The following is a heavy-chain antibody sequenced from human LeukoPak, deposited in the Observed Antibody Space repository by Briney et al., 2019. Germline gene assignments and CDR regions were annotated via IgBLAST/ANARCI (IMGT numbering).Heavy chain of an antibody. J-gene: IGHJ5*02. CDR2: IIPIFGTA. V-gene: IGHV1-69*13. CDR1: GYTFTSYG. CDR3: ARSLGAIPHFDP. D-gene: IGHD3-16*01. Sequence: ASVKVSCKASGYTFTSYGISWVRQAPGQGLEWMGGIIPIFGTANYAQKFQGRVTITADESTSTAYMELSSLRSEDTAVYYCARSLGAIPHFDPWGQGTLVTVSS.